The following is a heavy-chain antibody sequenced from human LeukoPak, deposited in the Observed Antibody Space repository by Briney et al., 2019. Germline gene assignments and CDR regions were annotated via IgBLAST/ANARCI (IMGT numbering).Heavy chain of an antibody. CDR3: ARSSGWENYYYYYMDV. J-gene: IGHJ6*03. CDR2: INPNSGGT. D-gene: IGHD6-19*01. Sequence: ASVKVSCKASEYTFTGYYMHWVRQAPGQGLEWMGWINPNSGGTNYAQKFQGRVTMTRDTSISTAYMELSRLRSDDTAVYYCARSSGWENYYYYYMDVWGKGTTVTVSS. V-gene: IGHV1-2*02. CDR1: EYTFTGYY.